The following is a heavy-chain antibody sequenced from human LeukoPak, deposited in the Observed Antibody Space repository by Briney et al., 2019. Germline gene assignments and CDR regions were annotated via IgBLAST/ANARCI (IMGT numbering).Heavy chain of an antibody. CDR1: GYTFTSYG. Sequence: ASVKVSCKASGYTFTSYGISWVRQAPGRGLEWMGWISAYNGNTNYAQKLQGRVTMTTDTSTSTAYMELRSLRSDDTAVYYCARDRAGYSSGPTDYWGQGTLVTVSS. D-gene: IGHD6-19*01. V-gene: IGHV1-18*01. J-gene: IGHJ4*02. CDR3: ARDRAGYSSGPTDY. CDR2: ISAYNGNT.